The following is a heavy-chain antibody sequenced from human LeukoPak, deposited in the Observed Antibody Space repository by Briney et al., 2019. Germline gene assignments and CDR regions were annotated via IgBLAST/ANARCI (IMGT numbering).Heavy chain of an antibody. D-gene: IGHD3-3*01. CDR1: GGSFSGYY. CDR3: ARRSLWSGYYYYYYMDV. V-gene: IGHV4-34*01. CDR2: INHSGST. Sequence: PSETLSLTCAVYGGSFSGYYWSWIRQPPGKGLEWIGEINHSGSTNYNPSLKSRVTISVDTSKNQFSLKLSSVTAADTAVYYCARRSLWSGYYYYYYMDVWGKGTTVTVSS. J-gene: IGHJ6*03.